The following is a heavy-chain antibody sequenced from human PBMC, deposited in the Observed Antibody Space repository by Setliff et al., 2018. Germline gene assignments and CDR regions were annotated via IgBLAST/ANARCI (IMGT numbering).Heavy chain of an antibody. D-gene: IGHD2-15*01. J-gene: IGHJ4*02. V-gene: IGHV4-4*08. CDR2: IHTTEST. Sequence: PSDTLSLTCTVTGDTIYNYFWSWIRQSPGTGLEWIGYIHTTESTNYNPSLKSRVTISIDTSKSQFSLNLNSVTAADAAMYYCARGLNSVSWTFTYWGQGTLVTVSS. CDR1: GDTIYNYF. CDR3: ARGLNSVSWTFTY.